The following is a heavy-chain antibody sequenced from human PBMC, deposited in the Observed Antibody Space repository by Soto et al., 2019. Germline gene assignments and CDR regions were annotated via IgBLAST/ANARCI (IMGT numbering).Heavy chain of an antibody. D-gene: IGHD2-15*01. CDR2: INAGNGNT. CDR1: GYTFTSYA. Sequence: ASVKVSCKASGYTFTSYAMHWVRQAPGQRLEWMGWINAGNGNTKYSQKFQGRVTITRDTSASTAYMELSSLRSEDTAVYYCARDKGDCSGGSCYGDDAFDIWGQGTMVIVSS. V-gene: IGHV1-3*01. CDR3: ARDKGDCSGGSCYGDDAFDI. J-gene: IGHJ3*02.